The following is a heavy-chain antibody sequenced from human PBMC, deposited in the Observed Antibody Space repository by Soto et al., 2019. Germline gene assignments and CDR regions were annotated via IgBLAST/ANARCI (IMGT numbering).Heavy chain of an antibody. CDR2: ISRSSTGI. D-gene: IGHD3-10*01. J-gene: IGHJ6*02. CDR1: GFTFSLYS. Sequence: EVQLVESGGGLVQPGGSLRLSCAASGFTFSLYSMSWVRQAPGKGLEWVSYISRSSTGIHYADSVKGRFTISRDDATNSMHLQMNGLRDGDTGVYYCARAVTWGLDVWGQGTTV. CDR3: ARAVTWGLDV. V-gene: IGHV3-48*02.